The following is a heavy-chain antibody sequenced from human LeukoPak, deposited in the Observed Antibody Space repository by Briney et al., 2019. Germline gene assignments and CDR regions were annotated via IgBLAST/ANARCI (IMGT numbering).Heavy chain of an antibody. CDR3: AKDLTAYSGSYYVGHAY. J-gene: IGHJ4*02. D-gene: IGHD1-26*01. Sequence: GGSLRLSCAASGFTFSSYAMSWVRQAPGKGLEWVSAISGSGGSTYYADSVKGRFTISRDNAKNSLYLQMNSLRAEDTAVYYCAKDLTAYSGSYYVGHAYWGQGTLVTVSS. CDR1: GFTFSSYA. V-gene: IGHV3-23*01. CDR2: ISGSGGST.